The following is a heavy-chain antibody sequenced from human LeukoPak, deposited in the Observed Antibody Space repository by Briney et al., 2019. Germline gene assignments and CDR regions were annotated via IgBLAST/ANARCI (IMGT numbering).Heavy chain of an antibody. CDR2: IIPILGIA. V-gene: IGHV1-69*04. D-gene: IGHD5-18*01. Sequence: ASVKVSCKASGGTFSSYAISWVRQAPEQRLEWMGRIIPILGIANYAQKLQGRVTITADKSTSTPYMELSSLRAEDTAVYYCARAYRYGHKGLDYWGQGTLVTVSS. J-gene: IGHJ4*02. CDR3: ARAYRYGHKGLDY. CDR1: GGTFSSYA.